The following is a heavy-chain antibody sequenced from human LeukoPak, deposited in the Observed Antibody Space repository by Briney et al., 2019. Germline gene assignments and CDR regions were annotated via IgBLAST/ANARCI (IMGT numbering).Heavy chain of an antibody. Sequence: SVKVSCKASGGTFSSYAISWVRQAPGQGLEWMGGIIPIFGTANYAQKFQGRVTITTDESTSTAYMERSSLRSEDTAVYYCARAGDSYGRNWFGPWGQGTLVNGSS. CDR2: IIPIFGTA. V-gene: IGHV1-69*05. D-gene: IGHD5-18*01. J-gene: IGHJ5*02. CDR1: GGTFSSYA. CDR3: ARAGDSYGRNWFGP.